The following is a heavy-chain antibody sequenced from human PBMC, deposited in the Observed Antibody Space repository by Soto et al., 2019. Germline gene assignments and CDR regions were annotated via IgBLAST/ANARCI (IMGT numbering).Heavy chain of an antibody. Sequence: SETLSLTCTVSGRSISSGDYYWNWIRQPPGKGLEWIGYIYYSESTDYNPSLKSRVTISADTSKNLFSLKLSSVTAADTAVYYCARADRDYYFDYWGQGTLVTVSS. V-gene: IGHV4-30-4*01. CDR1: GRSISSGDYY. CDR2: IYYSEST. D-gene: IGHD2-21*02. CDR3: ARADRDYYFDY. J-gene: IGHJ4*02.